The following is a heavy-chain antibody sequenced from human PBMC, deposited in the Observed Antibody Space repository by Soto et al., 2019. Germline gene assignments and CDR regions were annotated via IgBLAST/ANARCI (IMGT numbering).Heavy chain of an antibody. CDR2: KNPNSGNT. V-gene: IGHV1-8*01. CDR3: ASAEPHRTSSPFDY. J-gene: IGHJ4*02. D-gene: IGHD6-6*01. CDR1: GYTFTNYN. Sequence: QVQLVQSGAEVKKPGASVKVSCKTSGYTFTNYNINWVRQATGQGLEWMGWKNPNSGNTGYAQKFQGSGTMSRNTNVQPAYMELHSVRSGDTAVYYCASAEPHRTSSPFDYWGQGTLVIVSS.